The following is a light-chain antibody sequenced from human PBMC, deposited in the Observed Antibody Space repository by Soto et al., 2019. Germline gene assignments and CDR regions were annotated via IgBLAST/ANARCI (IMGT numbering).Light chain of an antibody. V-gene: IGLV1-44*01. Sequence: QSVLTQPPSASGTPGQRVTISCSGSSSNIGSNTVNWYQQLPGTAAKLLIYSHNQRPSGVPDRFSGSKSGTSASLAISGLQSEHEADYYCSAWDDSLNGRVFGGGTKLTVL. CDR3: SAWDDSLNGRV. CDR1: SSNIGSNT. CDR2: SHN. J-gene: IGLJ2*01.